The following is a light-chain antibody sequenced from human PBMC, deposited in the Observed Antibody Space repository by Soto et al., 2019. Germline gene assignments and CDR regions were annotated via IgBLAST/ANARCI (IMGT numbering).Light chain of an antibody. CDR2: DTS. CDR1: QSVSSSY. J-gene: IGKJ5*01. V-gene: IGKV3-15*01. CDR3: QQYNSYPYT. Sequence: EIVMTQSPATLSVSPGEIATLSCRASQSVSSSYLAWYQQKPGQAPRLLIYDTSTRATGIPARFSGSGSGTEFTLTISSLQPDDFATYYCQQYNSYPYTFGQGTRLEIK.